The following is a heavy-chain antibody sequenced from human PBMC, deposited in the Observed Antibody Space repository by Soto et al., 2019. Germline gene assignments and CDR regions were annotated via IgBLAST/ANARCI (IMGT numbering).Heavy chain of an antibody. CDR1: GGSISSGGYY. D-gene: IGHD5-18*01. J-gene: IGHJ5*02. V-gene: IGHV4-30-4*01. Sequence: SETLSLTCTVSGGSISSGGYYWSWIRQPPGKGLEWIGYIYYSGSTYYNPSLKSRVTISVDTSKNQFSLKLSSVTAADTAVYYCARVDTAMVNTNWFDPWGQGTLVTVSS. CDR3: ARVDTAMVNTNWFDP. CDR2: IYYSGST.